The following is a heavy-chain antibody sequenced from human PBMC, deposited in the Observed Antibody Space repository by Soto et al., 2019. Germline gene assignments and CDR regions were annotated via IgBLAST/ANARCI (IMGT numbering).Heavy chain of an antibody. V-gene: IGHV3-23*01. J-gene: IGHJ5*02. CDR3: AKNQGVELVPLATVDWFDP. D-gene: IGHD1-26*01. Sequence: GSLRLSCAASGFIFENCGMSWVRQAPGKGLEWISSISGSGFKKYYADSVKGRFTISRDNSKSTVYLELNNLSAEDTAVYHCAKNQGVELVPLATVDWFDPWGQGTLVTVSS. CDR2: ISGSGFKK. CDR1: GFIFENCG.